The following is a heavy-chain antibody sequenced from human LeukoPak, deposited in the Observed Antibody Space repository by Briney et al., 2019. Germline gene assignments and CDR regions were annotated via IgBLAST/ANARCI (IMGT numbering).Heavy chain of an antibody. CDR1: GGSISSYY. Sequence: SETLSLTCTVSGGSISSYYWSWIRQPPGKGLEWIGYIYYSGSTNYNPSLKSRVTISVDTSKNQFSLKLSSVTAADTAVYYCAGGKDYYGDHIGFDYWGQGTLVTVSS. CDR3: AGGKDYYGDHIGFDY. V-gene: IGHV4-59*01. D-gene: IGHD4-17*01. J-gene: IGHJ4*02. CDR2: IYYSGST.